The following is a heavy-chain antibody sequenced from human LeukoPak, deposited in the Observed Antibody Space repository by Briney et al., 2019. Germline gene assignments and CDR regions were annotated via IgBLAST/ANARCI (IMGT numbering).Heavy chain of an antibody. CDR3: ARGEGGYEPGNLDS. Sequence: ASVKVSCKASGYTFTGYYMYWVRQAPGQGLEWMGWINPNNGGANYAQKFQGGVTMTTDTSINTAYMELRGLRSDDTAVYYCARGEGGYEPGNLDSWGQGTLVTVSS. J-gene: IGHJ4*02. D-gene: IGHD5-12*01. V-gene: IGHV1-2*02. CDR1: GYTFTGYY. CDR2: INPNNGGA.